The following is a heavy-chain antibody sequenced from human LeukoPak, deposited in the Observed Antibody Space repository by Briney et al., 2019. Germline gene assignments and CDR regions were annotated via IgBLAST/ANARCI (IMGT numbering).Heavy chain of an antibody. CDR3: ARAQGTIVGAPFAFDI. V-gene: IGHV4-59*11. CDR2: MYYSGST. CDR1: GGSLSSHY. D-gene: IGHD1-26*01. Sequence: PSETLTLTCTVSGGSLSSHYWSWIRQPPGKGLEWIGYMYYSGSTNYNPSLKSRVTISVDTSKNQFSLKLSSVTAAGTAVYYCARAQGTIVGAPFAFDIWGQGTMVTVSS. J-gene: IGHJ3*02.